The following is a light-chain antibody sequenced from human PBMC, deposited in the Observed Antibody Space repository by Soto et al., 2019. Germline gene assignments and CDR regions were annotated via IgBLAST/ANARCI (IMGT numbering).Light chain of an antibody. CDR3: SSYTTRSIVV. Sequence: QSALTQPASVSGSPGQSIAISCTGTNNDIGSFNYVSWYQQHPGKAPRLIIYEVSNRPSGVSNRFSGSKSGNTASLTISGLQAEDEADYYCSSYTTRSIVVFGGGTKVTVL. V-gene: IGLV2-14*01. CDR2: EVS. CDR1: NNDIGSFNY. J-gene: IGLJ2*01.